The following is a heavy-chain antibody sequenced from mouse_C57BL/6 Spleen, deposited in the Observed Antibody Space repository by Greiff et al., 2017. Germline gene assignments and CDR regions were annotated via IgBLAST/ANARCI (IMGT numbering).Heavy chain of an antibody. D-gene: IGHD1-1*01. CDR1: GYAFSSSW. CDR3: ASLLRYDFDY. J-gene: IGHJ2*01. CDR2: IYPGDGDT. V-gene: IGHV1-82*01. Sequence: QVQLQQSGPELVKPGASVKISCKASGYAFSSSWMNWVKQRPGKGLEWIGRIYPGDGDTNYNGKFKGKATLTADKSSSTAYMQLSSLTSEDSAVYFCASLLRYDFDYWGQGTTRTVSS.